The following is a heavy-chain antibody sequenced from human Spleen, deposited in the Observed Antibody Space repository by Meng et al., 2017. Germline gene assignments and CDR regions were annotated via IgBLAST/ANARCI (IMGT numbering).Heavy chain of an antibody. J-gene: IGHJ4*02. CDR1: GYNFPDYW. CDR2: IDPKSGDT. Sequence: QVEVVQTGAEVKKPWASVKGSCKPSGYNFPDYWLHWVRRAPGQGLEWMGRIDPKSGDTHYAQRFQGRVTMTGDTSISTAYMELSGLRSDDTAMYYCARDEDISAAGKLFGDYWGQGTLVTVSS. D-gene: IGHD6-13*01. V-gene: IGHV1-2*06. CDR3: ARDEDISAAGKLFGDY.